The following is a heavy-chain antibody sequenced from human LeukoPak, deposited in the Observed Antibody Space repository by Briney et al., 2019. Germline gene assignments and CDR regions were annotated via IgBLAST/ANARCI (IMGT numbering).Heavy chain of an antibody. CDR3: ARDQTVPPGDAFDI. D-gene: IGHD4-17*01. CDR1: GFTFSIYA. V-gene: IGHV3-23*01. CDR2: ISGSDDGT. J-gene: IGHJ3*02. Sequence: GGSLRLSCEASGFTFSIYAMSWVRQTPGKGLEWVSAISGSDDGTYHADSVKGRFTISRDNSKSTLYLQMTSLRAEDTAVYYCARDQTVPPGDAFDIWGQGTMVTVSS.